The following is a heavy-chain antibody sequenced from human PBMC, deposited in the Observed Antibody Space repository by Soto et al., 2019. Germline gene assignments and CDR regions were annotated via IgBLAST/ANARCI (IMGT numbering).Heavy chain of an antibody. CDR3: ARGELQFDY. Sequence: QVQLRESGPGLVKPSETLSLTCTVSGGSISSYYWSWIRQPPGKGLEWIGYIYYSGSTNYNPSLKSRVTISVDTSKNQFSLKLSSVTAADTAVYYCARGELQFDYWGQGTLVTVSS. CDR1: GGSISSYY. J-gene: IGHJ4*02. V-gene: IGHV4-59*01. D-gene: IGHD3-10*01. CDR2: IYYSGST.